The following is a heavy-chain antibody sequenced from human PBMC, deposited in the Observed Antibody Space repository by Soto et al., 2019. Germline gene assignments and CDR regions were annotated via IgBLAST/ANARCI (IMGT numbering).Heavy chain of an antibody. CDR2: IYHDGGT. V-gene: IGHV4-30-2*01. D-gene: IGHD6-6*01. CDR1: GVSISSGGYS. CDR3: ARSPRAGRPYNCFER. Sequence: PSETLSLTWAVSGVSISSGGYSWSWIRQPPGKGLEWIGYIYHDGGTYYNPSLKSRATISVDRSENQFSLKLSSVTAADTAVYYCARSPRAGRPYNCFERWGQGHLGTV. J-gene: IGHJ5*02.